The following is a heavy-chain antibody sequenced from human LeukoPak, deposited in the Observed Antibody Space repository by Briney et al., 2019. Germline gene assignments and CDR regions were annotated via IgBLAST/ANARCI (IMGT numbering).Heavy chain of an antibody. Sequence: GGSLRLSCAASGFTFSSYAMSWVRRAPGKGLEWVSTISGNGGSTYYADSVKGRFTISRDNSKNTLYLQMNSLRAEDTAVYNCAKELIAPYFDYWGQGTLVTVSS. V-gene: IGHV3-23*01. CDR3: AKELIAPYFDY. J-gene: IGHJ4*02. CDR2: ISGNGGST. CDR1: GFTFSSYA. D-gene: IGHD2-21*01.